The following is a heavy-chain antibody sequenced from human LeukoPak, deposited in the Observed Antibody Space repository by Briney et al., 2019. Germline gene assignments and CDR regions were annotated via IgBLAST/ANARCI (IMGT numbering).Heavy chain of an antibody. CDR3: ARDSYYYGSGSTDDDAFDI. V-gene: IGHV3-21*01. J-gene: IGHJ3*02. Sequence: GGSLRLSCAASGFTFSSYSMNWVRQAPGKGLEWVSSISRSSSYIYYADSVKGRFTISRDNAKNSLYLQMNSLRAEDTAVYYCARDSYYYGSGSTDDDAFDIWGQGTMVTVSS. CDR2: ISRSSSYI. CDR1: GFTFSSYS. D-gene: IGHD3-10*01.